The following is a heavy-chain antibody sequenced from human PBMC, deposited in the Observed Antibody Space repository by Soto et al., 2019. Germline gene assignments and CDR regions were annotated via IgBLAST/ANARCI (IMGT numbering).Heavy chain of an antibody. V-gene: IGHV4-59*01. CDR1: GGSISSYY. J-gene: IGHJ6*02. D-gene: IGHD6-13*01. Sequence: PSETLSLTCTVSGGSISSYYWSWIRQPPGKGLEWIGYIYYSGSTNYNPSLKSRVTISVDTSKNQFSLKLSSVTAADTAVYYCERWGFGGTAAGPYYYYYYGMDVWGQGTTVTVSS. CDR3: ERWGFGGTAAGPYYYYYYGMDV. CDR2: IYYSGST.